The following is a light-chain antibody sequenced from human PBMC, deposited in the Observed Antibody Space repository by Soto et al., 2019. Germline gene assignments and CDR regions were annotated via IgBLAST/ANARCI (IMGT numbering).Light chain of an antibody. CDR2: DVS. CDR1: SSDVGGYNY. Sequence: QSALTQPASVSGSPGQSIAISCTGTSSDVGGYNYVSWYQQHPGKAPELMIYDVSNRPSGVSNRFSGSKSGNTASLTISGLQAEDEADYYCSSYTSSSTRVFGGGPKLTVL. CDR3: SSYTSSSTRV. J-gene: IGLJ2*01. V-gene: IGLV2-14*01.